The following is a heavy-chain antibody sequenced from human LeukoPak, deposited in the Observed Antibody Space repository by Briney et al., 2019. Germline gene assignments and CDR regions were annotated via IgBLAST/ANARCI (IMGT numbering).Heavy chain of an antibody. V-gene: IGHV4-59*12. CDR3: ARDQGGPFDL. Sequence: SETLSLTCTVSGGSISTNYWTWIRQPPGKGLEWIGYTYYSGSTNYNPSLKSRVTISLDTSKNHFSLRLSSLTAADTAVYYCARDQGGPFDLWGRGILVTVSS. CDR1: GGSISTNY. J-gene: IGHJ4*02. CDR2: TYYSGST.